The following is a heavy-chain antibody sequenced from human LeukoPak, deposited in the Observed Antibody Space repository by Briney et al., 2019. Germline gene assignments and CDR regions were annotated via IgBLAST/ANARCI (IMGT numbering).Heavy chain of an antibody. V-gene: IGHV3-74*01. CDR2: ISSDGSTT. D-gene: IGHD3-3*01. Sequence: GGSLRLSCAASGFSFSSYWMHWVRQRPGKGLVWVSRISSDGSTTNYADSVKGRFIISRDNTKNTLYLQMNSLRAEDTAVYYCARDQGGLYDFWSGYEDNYFDYWGQGTLVTVSS. CDR1: GFSFSSYW. CDR3: ARDQGGLYDFWSGYEDNYFDY. J-gene: IGHJ4*02.